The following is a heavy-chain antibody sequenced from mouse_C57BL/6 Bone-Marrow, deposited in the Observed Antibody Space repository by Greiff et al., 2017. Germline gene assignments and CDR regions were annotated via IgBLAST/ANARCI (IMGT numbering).Heavy chain of an antibody. CDR3: TRDPYGSSYYYAMDY. V-gene: IGHV5-4*01. J-gene: IGHJ4*01. CDR1: GFTFSSYA. D-gene: IGHD1-1*01. Sequence: EVHLVESGGGLVKPGGSLKLSCAASGFTFSSYAMSWVRQTPDKRLEWVATISDGGSYTYYPDNVKGRFTISRDNAKNNLYLQMSHLKSEDTAMYYCTRDPYGSSYYYAMDYWGQGTSVTVSS. CDR2: ISDGGSYT.